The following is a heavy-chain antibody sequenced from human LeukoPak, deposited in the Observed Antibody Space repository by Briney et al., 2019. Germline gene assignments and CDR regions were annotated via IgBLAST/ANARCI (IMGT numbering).Heavy chain of an antibody. J-gene: IGHJ6*02. D-gene: IGHD3-16*01. Sequence: GGSLRLSCAASGFTFSESWMSWVRQAPGKGLEWVANMNQDGSEKDYVDSVKGRFTITRDNARKSLYLQMSSLRVEDTAVYYCATYSHWVAGDVWGQGTTVTVSS. V-gene: IGHV3-7*01. CDR1: GFTFSESW. CDR2: MNQDGSEK. CDR3: ATYSHWVAGDV.